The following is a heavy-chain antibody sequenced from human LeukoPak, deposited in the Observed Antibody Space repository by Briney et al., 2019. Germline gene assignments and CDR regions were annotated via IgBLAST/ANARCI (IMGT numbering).Heavy chain of an antibody. CDR1: GGSFSGYY. Sequence: SETLSLTCAVYGGSFSGYYWNWIRRPPGKGLEWIGEINHSGSTNHNPSLKSRVTMSVDMSKNQFFLKLSSVTAADTAVYYCARRAYFYASGSLNWFDPWGQGTLVTVSS. D-gene: IGHD3-10*01. CDR2: INHSGST. CDR3: ARRAYFYASGSLNWFDP. J-gene: IGHJ5*02. V-gene: IGHV4-34*01.